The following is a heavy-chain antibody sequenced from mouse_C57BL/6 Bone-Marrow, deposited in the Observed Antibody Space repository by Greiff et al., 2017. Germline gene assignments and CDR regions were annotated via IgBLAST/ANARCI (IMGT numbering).Heavy chain of an antibody. J-gene: IGHJ4*01. V-gene: IGHV1-75*01. CDR1: GYTFTDYY. D-gene: IGHD2-5*01. Sequence: QVQLQQSGPELVKPGASVKISCKASGYTFTDYYINWVKQRPGQGLEWIGWIFPGSGSPYYNEKFKGKATLTVDKSSSTAYMLLSSLTSEDSAFYFCARLYPYYSRPMDYWGQGTSVTVSS. CDR2: IFPGSGSP. CDR3: ARLYPYYSRPMDY.